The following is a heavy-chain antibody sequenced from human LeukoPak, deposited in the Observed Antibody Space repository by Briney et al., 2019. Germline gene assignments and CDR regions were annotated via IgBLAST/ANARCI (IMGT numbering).Heavy chain of an antibody. D-gene: IGHD6-19*01. CDR3: ARDLRIAVAGPFDY. Sequence: ASVKVSCKASGYTFTSYGISWVRQAPGQGLEWMGWISAHNGNTNYAQKLHGRVTMTTDTSTSTAYMELRSLRSDDTAVYYCARDLRIAVAGPFDYWGQGTLVTVSS. V-gene: IGHV1-18*01. CDR2: ISAHNGNT. CDR1: GYTFTSYG. J-gene: IGHJ4*02.